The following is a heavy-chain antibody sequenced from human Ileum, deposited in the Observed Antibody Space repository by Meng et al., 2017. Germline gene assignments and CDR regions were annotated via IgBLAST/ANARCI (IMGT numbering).Heavy chain of an antibody. CDR2: IYYSGNT. J-gene: IGHJ4*02. CDR3: ARDHWGSLDY. CDR1: GGSLSSGCYY. Sequence: QPPESGPGLPKPSQTLSLTCTVSGGSLSSGCYYWSWIRLLPGKGLEWIGYIYYSGNTYYNPSLKSRLTISVDTSKNQFFLTLNSVTAADTAIYYCARDHWGSLDYWGQGILVTVSS. V-gene: IGHV4-31*03. D-gene: IGHD7-27*01.